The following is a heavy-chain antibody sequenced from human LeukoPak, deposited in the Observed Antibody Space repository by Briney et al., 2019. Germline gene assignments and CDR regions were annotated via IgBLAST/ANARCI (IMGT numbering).Heavy chain of an antibody. D-gene: IGHD2-15*01. Sequence: IPGGSLRLSCAASGFRFSDYYMTWIRQAPGKGLEWVSYISNTGSTMYYADSVKGRFTISRDNAKNSLYLQMNSLRAEDTAVCYCARVYRSGGSIDYWGQGTLVTVSS. CDR2: ISNTGSTM. V-gene: IGHV3-11*04. J-gene: IGHJ4*02. CDR3: ARVYRSGGSIDY. CDR1: GFRFSDYY.